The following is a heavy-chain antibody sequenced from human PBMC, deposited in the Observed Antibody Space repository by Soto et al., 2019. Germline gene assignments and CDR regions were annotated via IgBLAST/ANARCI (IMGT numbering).Heavy chain of an antibody. D-gene: IGHD3-16*01. Sequence: QEQLLESGGGVVQPGTSLRLSCVGFGFTFSNHGMHWVRQAPGKGLEWMAVISNDGKKRYYADSVKGRFTISRDNSQNTVYVQMDSLRDEDTAMYYCAKGPRPGGVGSFATWGQGTLVTVSS. V-gene: IGHV3-30*18. CDR1: GFTFSNHG. CDR2: ISNDGKKR. J-gene: IGHJ5*02. CDR3: AKGPRPGGVGSFAT.